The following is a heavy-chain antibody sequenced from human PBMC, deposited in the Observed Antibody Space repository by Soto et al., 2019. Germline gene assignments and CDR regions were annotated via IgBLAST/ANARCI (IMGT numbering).Heavy chain of an antibody. CDR2: IYHSGST. D-gene: IGHD3-3*01. V-gene: IGHV4-30-2*05. CDR3: ARTPDFWSGYFPDYYGMDV. J-gene: IGHJ6*02. CDR1: GGSISSGGYS. Sequence: SQTLSLTCAVSGGSISSGGYSWSWIRQPPGKGLEWIGYIYHSGSTYYNPSLKSRVTISVDTSKNQFSLKLSSVTAADTAMYYCARTPDFWSGYFPDYYGMDVWGQGTTVTVSS.